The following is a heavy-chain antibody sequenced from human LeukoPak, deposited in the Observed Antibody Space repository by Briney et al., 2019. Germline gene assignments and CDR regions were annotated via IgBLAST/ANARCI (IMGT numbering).Heavy chain of an antibody. V-gene: IGHV3-53*01. J-gene: IGHJ6*02. CDR2: MFTGGSI. CDR3: AKNLYCGGGSCYPSALGMDV. Sequence: PGGSLRLSCAASGFSVNINYMTWVRQAPGKGLEWVSTMFTGGSIYYADSVKGRFTISRDISKNTFYLQMNSLRADDTAVYYCAKNLYCGGGSCYPSALGMDVWGQGTTVTVSS. D-gene: IGHD2-15*01. CDR1: GFSVNINY.